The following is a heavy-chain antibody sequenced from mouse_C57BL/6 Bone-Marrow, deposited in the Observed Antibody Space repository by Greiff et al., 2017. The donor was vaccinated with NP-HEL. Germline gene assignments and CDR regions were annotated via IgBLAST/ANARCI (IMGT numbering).Heavy chain of an antibody. CDR2: IRSKSNNYAT. D-gene: IGHD2-4*01. CDR1: GFSFNTYA. J-gene: IGHJ3*01. CDR3: VRQGAIDYDYDGGAWFAY. Sequence: VQLVESGGGLVQPKGSLKLSCAASGFSFNTYAMNWVRQAPGKGLEWVARIRSKSNNYATYYADSVKDRFTISRDDSGSMLYLQMNNLKTEDTAMYYCVRQGAIDYDYDGGAWFAYWGQGTLVTVSA. V-gene: IGHV10-1*01.